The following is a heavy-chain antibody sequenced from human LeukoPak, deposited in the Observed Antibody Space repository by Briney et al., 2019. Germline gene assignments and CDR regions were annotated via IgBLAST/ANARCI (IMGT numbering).Heavy chain of an antibody. CDR1: GFTFSSYE. J-gene: IGHJ4*02. Sequence: GGSLRLSCSASGFTFSSYEMNWVRQAPGKGLEWVSYISSSGSTISYADSVKGRFTISRDIAKNSLYLQMNSLRAEDTAIYYCATYRQVLLPFESWGQGTLVTVSS. D-gene: IGHD2-8*02. CDR2: ISSSGSTI. V-gene: IGHV3-48*03. CDR3: ATYRQVLLPFES.